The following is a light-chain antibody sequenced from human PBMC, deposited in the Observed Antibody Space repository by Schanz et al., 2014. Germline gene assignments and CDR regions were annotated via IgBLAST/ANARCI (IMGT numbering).Light chain of an antibody. Sequence: QSALTQPRSVSGSPGQSVTISCTGTSSDIGAYNFVSWYQQHPGKAPKLMIYDVSKRPSGVPDRFSGSKSGNTASLTISGXXAEDQADYYCCSYAGSYYVFGTGTKLTVL. V-gene: IGLV2-11*01. CDR3: CSYAGSYYV. J-gene: IGLJ1*01. CDR1: SSDIGAYNF. CDR2: DVS.